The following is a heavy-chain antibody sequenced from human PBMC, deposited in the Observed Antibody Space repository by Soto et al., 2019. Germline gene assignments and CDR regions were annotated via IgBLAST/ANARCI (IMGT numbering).Heavy chain of an antibody. CDR2: IYYSGST. V-gene: IGHV4-59*08. CDR1: GGSISSYY. D-gene: IGHD4-17*01. J-gene: IGHJ4*02. CDR3: ARRYGDCFDF. Sequence: QVQLQESGPGLVKPSETLSLTCTVSGGSISSYYWSWIRQPPGKGLEWIGYIYYSGSTNYNPSLKSRATISVNTSTNQFSRKLSSVTAADTAVDYCARRYGDCFDFWGQGTLVTVSS.